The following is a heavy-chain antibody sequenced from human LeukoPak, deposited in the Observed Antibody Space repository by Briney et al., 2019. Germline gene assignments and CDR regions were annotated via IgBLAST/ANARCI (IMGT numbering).Heavy chain of an antibody. CDR1: RFTFSNNW. D-gene: IGHD6-19*01. Sequence: PGGSLTLSCAASRFTFSNNWMNWVPQAQGKGRVWVANIKQNVSAKSYVDSAKGRFTISRQNAKNSLYLQMNSRGGEDTAVYYCARTIREQWLTIDY. V-gene: IGHV3-7*04. CDR3: ARTIREQWLTIDY. J-gene: IGHJ4*01. CDR2: IKQNVSAK.